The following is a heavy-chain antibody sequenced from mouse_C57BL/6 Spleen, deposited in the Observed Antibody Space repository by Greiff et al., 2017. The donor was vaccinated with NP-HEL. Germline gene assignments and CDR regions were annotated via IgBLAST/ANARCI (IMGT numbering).Heavy chain of an antibody. CDR3: ARDRHYYGSSSYYFDY. CDR2: ISDGGSYT. Sequence: EVQLQQSGGGLVKPGGSLKLSCAASGFTFSSYAMSWVRQTPEKRLEWVATISDGGSYTYYPDNVKGRFTISRDNAKNNLYLQMSHLKSEDTAMYYCARDRHYYGSSSYYFDYWGQGTTLTVSS. CDR1: GFTFSSYA. D-gene: IGHD1-1*01. V-gene: IGHV5-4*01. J-gene: IGHJ2*01.